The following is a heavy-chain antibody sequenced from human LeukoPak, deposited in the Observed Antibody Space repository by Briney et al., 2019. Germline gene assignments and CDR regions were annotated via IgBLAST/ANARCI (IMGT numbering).Heavy chain of an antibody. CDR1: SGSISSGGYY. CDR2: IYYSGST. J-gene: IGHJ4*02. D-gene: IGHD5-12*01. Sequence: SETLSLTCTVSSGSISSGGYYWSWIRQHPGKGLEWIGYIYYSGSTYYNPSLKSRVTISVNTSKNQFSLKLSSVTAADTAEYYCAASPRTSGYDGLFDYWGQGTLVTVSS. V-gene: IGHV4-31*03. CDR3: AASPRTSGYDGLFDY.